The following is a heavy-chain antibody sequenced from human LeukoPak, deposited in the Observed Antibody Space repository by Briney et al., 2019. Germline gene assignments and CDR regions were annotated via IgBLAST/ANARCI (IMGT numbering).Heavy chain of an antibody. J-gene: IGHJ4*02. CDR3: ARDARVVLDY. CDR1: GFTFSSYA. V-gene: IGHV3-30*04. Sequence: GGSLRLSCAASGFTFSSYAMHWVRQAPGKGLEWVAVISYDGSNEYYADSVKGRFTISRDNAKNSLYLQMNSLRAEDTAVYFCARDARVVLDYWGQGTLVAVSS. CDR2: ISYDGSNE. D-gene: IGHD2/OR15-2a*01.